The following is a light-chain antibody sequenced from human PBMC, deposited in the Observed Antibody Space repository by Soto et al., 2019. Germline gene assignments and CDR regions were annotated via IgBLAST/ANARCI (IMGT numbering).Light chain of an antibody. CDR2: EVS. J-gene: IGLJ1*01. V-gene: IGLV2-8*01. CDR3: CSYASINAYV. CDR1: SSDVGVYNY. Sequence: QSALTQPPSASGSPGQSVTISCTGSSSDVGVYNYVSWYQQYPGKAPKLMIYEVSKRPSGVPDRFSGSKSVNTASLTVSGLQAEDEADYYCCSYASINAYVFGTGTKVTVL.